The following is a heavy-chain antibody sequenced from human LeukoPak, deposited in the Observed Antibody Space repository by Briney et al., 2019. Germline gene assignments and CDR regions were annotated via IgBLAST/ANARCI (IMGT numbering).Heavy chain of an antibody. CDR1: SDSISSYY. J-gene: IGHJ5*01. CDR3: AREMYYDFWGGYFHS. D-gene: IGHD3-3*01. Sequence: SETLSLTCNVSSDSISSYYWSWIRQPPGQGPEWIGYVYYSGSTHYNHLFESRVTMSMDTSKKQFSLKLTSVTAADTAVYYCAREMYYDFWGGYFHSWGQGVLVTVSS. V-gene: IGHV4-59*01. CDR2: VYYSGST.